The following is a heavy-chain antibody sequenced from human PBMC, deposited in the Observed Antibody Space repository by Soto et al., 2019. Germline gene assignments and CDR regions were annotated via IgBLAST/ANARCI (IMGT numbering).Heavy chain of an antibody. D-gene: IGHD4-17*01. J-gene: IGHJ4*02. Sequence: EVQLVESGGGLVQPGGSLRLSCAASGFTFSSDSMNWVRQAPGKGLEWVSYISSSSSTIYYADSVKGRFTISRDNAKNSLYLQMNSLRAEDTGVYYGARDRGTVPYYFEYWGQGTLVTVSS. V-gene: IGHV3-48*01. CDR2: ISSSSSTI. CDR1: GFTFSSDS. CDR3: ARDRGTVPYYFEY.